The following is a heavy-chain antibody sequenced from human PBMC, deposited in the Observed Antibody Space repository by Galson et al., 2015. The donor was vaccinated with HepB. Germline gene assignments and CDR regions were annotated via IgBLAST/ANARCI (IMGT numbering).Heavy chain of an antibody. CDR3: ASWGLRVDTEARDAFDI. D-gene: IGHD5-18*01. J-gene: IGHJ3*02. CDR2: INPSGGST. Sequence: SCKASGYTFTSYYMHWVRQAPGQGLEWMGIINPSGGSTSYAQKFQGRVTMTRDTSTSTVYMELSSLRSEDTAVYYCASWGLRVDTEARDAFDIWGQGTMVTVSS. V-gene: IGHV1-46*01. CDR1: GYTFTSYY.